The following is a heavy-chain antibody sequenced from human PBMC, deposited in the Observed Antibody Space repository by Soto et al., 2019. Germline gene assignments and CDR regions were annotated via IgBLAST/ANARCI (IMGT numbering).Heavy chain of an antibody. J-gene: IGHJ4*02. CDR3: VRHVGDRLWYFDY. CDR1: GDSIGSGTYH. Sequence: QLQLQESGPGLVKPSETLSLTCTVSGDSIGSGTYHWAWIRQSPGKGLEWIASIYYSGTTYYNPSLKSRVTISVDTSRNQLSVNLGSVTAADTAAYFCVRHVGDRLWYFDYWGQGTLVTVSS. V-gene: IGHV4-39*01. D-gene: IGHD2-21*01. CDR2: IYYSGTT.